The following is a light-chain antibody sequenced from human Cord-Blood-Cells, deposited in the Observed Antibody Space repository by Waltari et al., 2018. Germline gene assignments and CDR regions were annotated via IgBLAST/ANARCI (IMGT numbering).Light chain of an antibody. V-gene: IGKV3-20*01. J-gene: IGKJ1*01. CDR1: QSVSSSY. CDR2: GAS. CDR3: QQYVSSPWT. Sequence: EIVLTQSPGTPSLSPGERATLSCRASQSVSSSYLAWYQQKPGQAPRLLIYGASSRATGIPDRFSGSGSGTDFTLTISRLEPEDFAVYYCQQYVSSPWTFGQGTKVEIK.